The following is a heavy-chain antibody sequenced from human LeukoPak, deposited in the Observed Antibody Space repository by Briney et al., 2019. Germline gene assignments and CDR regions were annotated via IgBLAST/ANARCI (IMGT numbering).Heavy chain of an antibody. J-gene: IGHJ6*03. CDR2: ISAYNGNT. CDR3: ARDDPYCSSTSCPRRHYYYMDV. D-gene: IGHD2-2*01. Sequence: ASVKVSCKASGYTFTSYGISWVRPAPGQGLEWMGWISAYNGNTNYAQKLQGRVTMTTDTSTSTAYMELRSLRSDDTAVYYCARDDPYCSSTSCPRRHYYYMDVWGKGTTVTVSS. V-gene: IGHV1-18*01. CDR1: GYTFTSYG.